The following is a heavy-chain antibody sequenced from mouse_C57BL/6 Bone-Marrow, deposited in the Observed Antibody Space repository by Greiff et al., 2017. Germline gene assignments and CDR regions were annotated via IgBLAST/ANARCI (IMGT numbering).Heavy chain of an antibody. J-gene: IGHJ1*03. D-gene: IGHD1-1*01. Sequence: VKLMESGPELVKPGASVKLSCKASGYTFTSYDINWVKQRPGQGLEWIGWIYPRDGSTKYNEKFKGKATLTVDTSSRTAYMELQSLTSEDSAVYFCARDYGSSYWYFDVWGTGTTVTVSS. CDR2: IYPRDGST. CDR3: ARDYGSSYWYFDV. CDR1: GYTFTSYD. V-gene: IGHV1-85*01.